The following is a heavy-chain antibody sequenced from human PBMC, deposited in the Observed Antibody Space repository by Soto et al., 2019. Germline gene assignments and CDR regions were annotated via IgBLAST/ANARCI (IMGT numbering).Heavy chain of an antibody. CDR1: GFTFSSYA. D-gene: IGHD3-3*01. V-gene: IGHV3-23*01. CDR3: AKARDFWSGYSTQYYYYMDV. Sequence: GGSLRLSCAASGFTFSSYAMSWVRQAPGKGLEWVSAISGSGGSTYYADSVKGRFTISRDNSKNTLYLQMNSLRAEDTAVYYCAKARDFWSGYSTQYYYYMDVWGKGTTVTVSS. CDR2: ISGSGGST. J-gene: IGHJ6*03.